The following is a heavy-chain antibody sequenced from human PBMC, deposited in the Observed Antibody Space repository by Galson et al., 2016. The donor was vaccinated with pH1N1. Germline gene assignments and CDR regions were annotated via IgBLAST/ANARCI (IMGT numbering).Heavy chain of an antibody. J-gene: IGHJ3*02. CDR3: ARDVGGEVDFALDI. D-gene: IGHD3/OR15-3a*01. CDR2: LSSSGSTI. Sequence: SLRLSCAASGFTFSDYYMSWIRRAPGKGLEWVSYLSSSGSTIYYADSVTGRFTISRDNAKNSLYLQMNSLRAEDTAVYFCARDVGGEVDFALDIWGQGTMVTVSS. V-gene: IGHV3-11*04. CDR1: GFTFSDYY.